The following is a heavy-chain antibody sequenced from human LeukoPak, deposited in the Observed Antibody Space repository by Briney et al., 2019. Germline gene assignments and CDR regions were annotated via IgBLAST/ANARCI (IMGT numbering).Heavy chain of an antibody. V-gene: IGHV3-21*01. D-gene: IGHD6-19*01. Sequence: GGSLRLSCEASGFTFNTCAMSWVRQAQAKGLEWVSSISSSTSYIYYADSVKGRFTISRDNAKNTLYLQMNSLRAEDTAVYYCARGAVPYYNYYMDVWGKGTTVTVSS. J-gene: IGHJ6*03. CDR2: ISSSTSYI. CDR3: ARGAVPYYNYYMDV. CDR1: GFTFNTCA.